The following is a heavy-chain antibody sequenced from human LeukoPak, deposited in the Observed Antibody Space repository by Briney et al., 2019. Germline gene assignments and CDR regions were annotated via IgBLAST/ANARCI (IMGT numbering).Heavy chain of an antibody. Sequence: GGSLRLSCAASGFTFSSYWMSWVRQAPGKGLEWVANIKQDGSEKYYVDSVKGRFTISRDNAKNSLYLQMNSLRAEDTAVYYCARELRFLEWPNWFDPWGQGTLVTVSS. V-gene: IGHV3-7*01. J-gene: IGHJ5*02. CDR3: ARELRFLEWPNWFDP. D-gene: IGHD3-3*01. CDR1: GFTFSSYW. CDR2: IKQDGSEK.